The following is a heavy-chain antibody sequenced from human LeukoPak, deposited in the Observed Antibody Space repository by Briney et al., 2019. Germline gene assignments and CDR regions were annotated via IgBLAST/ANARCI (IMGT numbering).Heavy chain of an antibody. CDR2: VNESGGT. CDR1: IDSFSNYH. CDR3: ARGQGATVPQVGKNWFDP. D-gene: IGHD1-26*01. Sequence: NSSETLSLTCAVYIDSFSNYHWNWLRQTPAKGMEWLGEVNESGGTNISPSLRSRVILSVDTSKNQFSLKLISATVADTAIYYCARGQGATVPQVGKNWFDPWGQGTRVTVSS. V-gene: IGHV4-34*01. J-gene: IGHJ5*02.